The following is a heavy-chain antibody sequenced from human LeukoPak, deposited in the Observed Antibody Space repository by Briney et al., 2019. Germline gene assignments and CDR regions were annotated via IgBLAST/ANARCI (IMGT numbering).Heavy chain of an antibody. CDR1: GFTFSSYG. Sequence: GGSLRLSCAASGFTFSSYGMSWVRQAPGKGLEWVSAISGSGGSTYYADSVKGRFTISRDSSKNTLFLQMNRLRPEDAAVYYCAKALVTTCRGAFCYPFDYWGLGTLVTVSS. V-gene: IGHV3-23*01. J-gene: IGHJ4*02. D-gene: IGHD2-15*01. CDR2: ISGSGGST. CDR3: AKALVTTCRGAFCYPFDY.